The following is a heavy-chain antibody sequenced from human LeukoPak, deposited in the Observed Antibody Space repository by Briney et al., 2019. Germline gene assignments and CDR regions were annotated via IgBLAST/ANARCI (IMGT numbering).Heavy chain of an antibody. CDR3: ARLSSSGYYEDAFDY. CDR1: GYSFTSYY. D-gene: IGHD3-22*01. Sequence: ASVKVSCKASGYSFTSYYIHWVRQAPGQGLEWMGILSPSGGSTSYAQKFQGRVTMTRDTSTSTVYMELSSLRTDDTAVYYCARLSSSGYYEDAFDYWGQGTLVTVSS. V-gene: IGHV1-46*01. J-gene: IGHJ4*02. CDR2: LSPSGGST.